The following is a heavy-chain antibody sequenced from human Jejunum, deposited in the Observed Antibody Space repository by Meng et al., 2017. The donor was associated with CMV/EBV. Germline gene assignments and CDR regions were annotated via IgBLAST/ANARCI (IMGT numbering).Heavy chain of an antibody. CDR1: EFTFSTYG. J-gene: IGHJ4*02. Sequence: SEFTFSTYGMSWVRQAPGKGLEWVSVIYSGGSVTYYADSVKGRFTISRDNSKDTVYLQMNSLRAEDTAVYYCAKGDSSGTSYFDYWGQGTLVTVSS. CDR3: AKGDSSGTSYFDY. CDR2: IYSGGSVT. V-gene: IGHV3-23*03. D-gene: IGHD3-22*01.